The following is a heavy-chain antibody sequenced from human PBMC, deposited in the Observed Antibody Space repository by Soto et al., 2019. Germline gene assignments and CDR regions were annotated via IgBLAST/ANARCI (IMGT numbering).Heavy chain of an antibody. Sequence: EVQLLESGGGLVQPGGSLRLSCAASGFTFSSYAMSWVHQAPGKGLEWVSAISGSGGSTYYADSVKGRFTISRDNSKNTLYLQMNSLRAEDTAIYYCAKDFEYSSSYFDYWGQGTLVTVSS. V-gene: IGHV3-23*01. J-gene: IGHJ4*02. CDR2: ISGSGGST. D-gene: IGHD6-6*01. CDR1: GFTFSSYA. CDR3: AKDFEYSSSYFDY.